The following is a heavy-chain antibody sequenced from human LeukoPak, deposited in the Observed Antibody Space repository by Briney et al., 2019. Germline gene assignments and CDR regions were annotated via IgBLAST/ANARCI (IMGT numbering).Heavy chain of an antibody. J-gene: IGHJ4*02. CDR1: GFSFRDFW. V-gene: IGHV3-7*01. CDR3: ARFGYSGWNLEY. D-gene: IGHD5-12*01. CDR2: INQGGSVK. Sequence: GGSLRLSCAASGFSFRDFWMTWVRQAPGKGLEWVANINQGGSVKYYVDSVKGRFTISRDDAESSLYVQMNSLRDEDTAVYYCARFGYSGWNLEYWGQGTLVTASS.